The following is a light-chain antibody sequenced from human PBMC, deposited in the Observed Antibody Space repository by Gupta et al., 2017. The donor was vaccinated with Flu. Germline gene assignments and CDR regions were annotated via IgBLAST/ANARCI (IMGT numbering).Light chain of an antibody. Sequence: EIVFTQSPATLSLSPGERATLSCRASQSVSSYLAWYQQKPGQAPRLLIYDASNRATGIPARFSGSGSGTEFTLTISSREPEDFAVYYCQHRSNCPVLFGRGTKVDIK. V-gene: IGKV3-11*01. J-gene: IGKJ4*01. CDR2: DAS. CDR3: QHRSNCPVL. CDR1: QSVSSY.